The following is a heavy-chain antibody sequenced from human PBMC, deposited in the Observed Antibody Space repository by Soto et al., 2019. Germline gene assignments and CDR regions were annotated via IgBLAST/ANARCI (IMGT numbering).Heavy chain of an antibody. J-gene: IGHJ4*02. Sequence: QVQLVQSGAEVKKPGASVKVSCKASGYTFTSYGISWVRQAPGQGLEWMGWISTYNGNTNYAQKLQGRVTMTTDICSSTAYMELEILRSDDTAVYYCARDSFRTPVTNLDYWGQGTLVTDS. V-gene: IGHV1-18*01. D-gene: IGHD4-17*01. CDR1: GYTFTSYG. CDR3: ARDSFRTPVTNLDY. CDR2: ISTYNGNT.